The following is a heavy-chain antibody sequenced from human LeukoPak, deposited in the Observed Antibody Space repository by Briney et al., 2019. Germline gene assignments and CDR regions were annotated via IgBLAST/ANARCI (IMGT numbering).Heavy chain of an antibody. CDR1: GVTFSSYA. Sequence: GGSQRLSCAASGVTFSSYAMTWVRLAPGKGLEWVSAIGGTGGDTYYADSVKGRFTISRDNPKNTLYLQMNRLRAEDTAVYYCAMDGDFRSAFNWFDPWGQGTLVTVSS. CDR2: IGGTGGDT. D-gene: IGHD3-3*01. CDR3: AMDGDFRSAFNWFDP. V-gene: IGHV3-23*01. J-gene: IGHJ5*02.